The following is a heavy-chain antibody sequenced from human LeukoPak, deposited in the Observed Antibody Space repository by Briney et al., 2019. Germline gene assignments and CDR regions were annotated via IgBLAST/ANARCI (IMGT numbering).Heavy chain of an antibody. D-gene: IGHD6-13*01. Sequence: PGGSLRLSCAASGFILSSYSMHWVRQAPGKGLEYVSAISSNGGSTYYANSVKGRFTISRDNSKNTLYLQMGSLRAEDMAVYYCARDWSGGIAAAGTHWGQGTLVTVSS. CDR1: GFILSSYS. CDR2: ISSNGGST. V-gene: IGHV3-64*01. CDR3: ARDWSGGIAAAGTH. J-gene: IGHJ4*02.